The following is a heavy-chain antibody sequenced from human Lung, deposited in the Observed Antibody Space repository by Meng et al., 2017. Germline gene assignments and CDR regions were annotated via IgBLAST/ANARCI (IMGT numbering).Heavy chain of an antibody. V-gene: IGHV1-2*06. CDR3: ARDEDISAAGKLFGDY. D-gene: IGHD6-13*01. J-gene: IGHJ4*02. CDR1: ESNCPDYW. CDR2: IDPKSGDT. Sequence: HPEHLGAEGKKLGDSVKVPSMPCESNCPDYWQHWVGRAPGQGLEGMGRIDPKSGDTHYAQRFQGRVTMTGDTSISTAYMELSGLRSDDTAMYYCARDEDISAAGKLFGDYWGQGTLVTVSS.